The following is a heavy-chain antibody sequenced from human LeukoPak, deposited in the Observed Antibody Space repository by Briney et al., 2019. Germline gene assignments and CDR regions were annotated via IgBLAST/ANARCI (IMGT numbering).Heavy chain of an antibody. D-gene: IGHD1-26*01. V-gene: IGHV3-74*01. CDR3: GQGEGATTRRPYYYYGMDV. CDR2: INSDGSST. Sequence: GGSLRLSCAASGFTFSSYWMHWVRQAPGKGLVWVSRINSDGSSTSYADSVKGRFTISRDNAKNTLYLQMNSLRAEDTAVYYFGQGEGATTRRPYYYYGMDVWGQGTTVTVSS. CDR1: GFTFSSYW. J-gene: IGHJ6*02.